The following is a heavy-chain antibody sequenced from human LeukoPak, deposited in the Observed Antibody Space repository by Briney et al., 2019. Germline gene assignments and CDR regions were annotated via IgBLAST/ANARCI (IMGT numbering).Heavy chain of an antibody. CDR2: ISAYNGNT. Sequence: ASVKVSCKASGYTFTSYGISWVRQAPGQGLEWMGWISAYNGNTNYAQKLQGRVTMTTDTTTSTAYMELRSLRSDDTAVYYCARSRVPDSDNAFDIWGQGTMVTVSS. V-gene: IGHV1-18*01. D-gene: IGHD3-22*01. CDR3: ARSRVPDSDNAFDI. CDR1: GYTFTSYG. J-gene: IGHJ3*02.